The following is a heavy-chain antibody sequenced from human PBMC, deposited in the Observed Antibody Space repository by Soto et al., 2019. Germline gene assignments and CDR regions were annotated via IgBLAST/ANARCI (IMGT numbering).Heavy chain of an antibody. CDR2: ISYDGSNK. CDR1: GFTFSSYG. CDR3: AKDGSFDP. Sequence: GGSLRLSCAASGFTFSSYGMHWVRQAPGKGLEWVAVISYDGSNKYYADSVKGRFTISRDNSKNTLYLQMNSLRAEDTAVYYCAKDGSFDPWGRGTLVTVSS. J-gene: IGHJ5*02. V-gene: IGHV3-30*18.